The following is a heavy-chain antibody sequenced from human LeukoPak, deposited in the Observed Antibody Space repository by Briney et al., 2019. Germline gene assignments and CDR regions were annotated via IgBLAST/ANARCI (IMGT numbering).Heavy chain of an antibody. CDR2: ISGSGGNI. CDR1: GFAFSDYY. D-gene: IGHD3-22*01. Sequence: TGGSLRLSCAASGFAFSDYYMSWIRQAPGKGLEWVSHISGSGGNIYYTDSVKGRFTISRDNAKNSLYLQMNSLRAEDTAVYYCYDSGPPGFWGQGTLVTVSS. CDR3: YDSGPPGF. V-gene: IGHV3-11*01. J-gene: IGHJ4*02.